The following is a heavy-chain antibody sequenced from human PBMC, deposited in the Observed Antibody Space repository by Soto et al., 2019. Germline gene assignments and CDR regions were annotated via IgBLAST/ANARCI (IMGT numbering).Heavy chain of an antibody. CDR2: ISHSGASI. V-gene: IGHV3-48*03. CDR3: ARDAPLPQGRWLNLDF. J-gene: IGHJ4*02. D-gene: IGHD5-12*01. CDR1: GFTFSNYD. Sequence: EAFLVESGGGLVQPGGSLRLSCADSGFTFSNYDMNWVRQAPGKGLEWVSYISHSGASIDYADSVRGRFTISRDNAKNSLYLQMNSLRAEDTAVYYCARDAPLPQGRWLNLDFWGQGTLVTVSS.